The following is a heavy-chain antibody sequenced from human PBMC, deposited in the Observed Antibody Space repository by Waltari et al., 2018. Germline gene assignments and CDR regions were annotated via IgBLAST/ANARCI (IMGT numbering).Heavy chain of an antibody. D-gene: IGHD3-9*01. CDR2: INPNSGDT. V-gene: IGHV1-2*02. Sequence: QVQLVQSGAEVKKPGASVKVSCQASGYTFTGYSIHWVRQAPGKGLEWVGWINPNSGDTSHSERFQGRVAMTRDTSTSRVYMELSRLRSDDTAVYYCARDRRPYDVLTGYPGGYWGQGTLVTVSS. CDR1: GYTFTGYS. J-gene: IGHJ4*02. CDR3: ARDRRPYDVLTGYPGGY.